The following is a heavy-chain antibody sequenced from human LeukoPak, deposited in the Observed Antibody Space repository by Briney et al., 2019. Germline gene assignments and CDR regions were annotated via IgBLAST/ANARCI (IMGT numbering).Heavy chain of an antibody. V-gene: IGHV4-59*01. J-gene: IGHJ5*02. Sequence: SETLSLTRTVSVGSISSYYWSWIRQPPGKGLEWIGYIYYSGSTNYNPSLKSRVTISVDTSKNQFSLKLSSVTAADTAVDYCARSPGWGPTGPWGQGTLVTVSS. CDR3: ARSPGWGPTGP. CDR2: IYYSGST. CDR1: VGSISSYY. D-gene: IGHD1-1*01.